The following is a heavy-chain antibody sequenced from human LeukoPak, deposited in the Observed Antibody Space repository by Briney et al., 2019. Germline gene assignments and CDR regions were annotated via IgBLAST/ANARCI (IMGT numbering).Heavy chain of an antibody. D-gene: IGHD3-10*01. Sequence: GGSLRLSCAASGFTFSSYAMHWVRQAPGKGLEWVAVISYDGSNKYYADSVKGRFTISRDNSKNTLYLQMNSLRAEDTAVYYCARDPLWFGELDYIDYWGQGTLVTVSS. CDR3: ARDPLWFGELDYIDY. CDR2: ISYDGSNK. J-gene: IGHJ4*02. CDR1: GFTFSSYA. V-gene: IGHV3-30-3*01.